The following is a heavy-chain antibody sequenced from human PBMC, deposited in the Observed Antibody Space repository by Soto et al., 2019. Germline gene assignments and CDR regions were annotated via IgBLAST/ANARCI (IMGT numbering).Heavy chain of an antibody. CDR1: GGTFSSYA. J-gene: IGHJ5*02. Sequence: SVKVSCKASGGTFSSYAISWVRQAPGQGLEWMGGIIPIFGTANYAQKFQGRVTITADESTSTAYMELSSLRSEDTAVYYCASLTYYDFWSGYYNWFDPWGQGTLVTVSS. CDR3: ASLTYYDFWSGYYNWFDP. V-gene: IGHV1-69*13. CDR2: IIPIFGTA. D-gene: IGHD3-3*01.